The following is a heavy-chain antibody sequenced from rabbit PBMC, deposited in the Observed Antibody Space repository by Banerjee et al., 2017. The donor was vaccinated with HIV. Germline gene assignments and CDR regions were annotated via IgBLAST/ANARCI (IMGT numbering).Heavy chain of an antibody. D-gene: IGHD2-1*01. CDR1: GFSFSSSYC. Sequence: QSLEESGGDLVKPGGTLTLTCKASGFSFSSSYCMCWVRQAPGKGLEWIACIFAGSSGTTYYASWAKGRFTISKTSSTTVTLQMTSLTAADTATYFCARGGRYDEYQMWGPGTLVTVS. V-gene: IGHV1S40*01. J-gene: IGHJ6*01. CDR2: IFAGSSGTT. CDR3: ARGGRYDEYQM.